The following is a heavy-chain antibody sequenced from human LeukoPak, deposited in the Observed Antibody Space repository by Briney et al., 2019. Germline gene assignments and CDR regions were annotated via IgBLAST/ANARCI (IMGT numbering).Heavy chain of an antibody. Sequence: SQTLSLTCAISGDSVSSSTAAWNWVRQSPSRGLEWLGWTYYRSKWNSDYAVSVRSQISINPETPKNQFSLHLGSVTPEDTAVYYCERYPTGWYLDYWGQGTLVTVSS. CDR1: GDSVSSSTAA. D-gene: IGHD6-19*01. V-gene: IGHV6-1*01. CDR3: ERYPTGWYLDY. J-gene: IGHJ4*02. CDR2: TYYRSKWNS.